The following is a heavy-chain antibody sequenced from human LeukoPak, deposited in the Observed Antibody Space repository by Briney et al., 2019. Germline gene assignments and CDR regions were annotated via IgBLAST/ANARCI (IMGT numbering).Heavy chain of an antibody. CDR3: ARDQYSSSWYGGGDAFDI. J-gene: IGHJ3*02. Sequence: SVKVSCKASGGTFSSYAISWVRQAPGQGLEWMGGIIPIFGTANYAQKFQGGVTITADESTSTAYMELSSLRSEDTAVYYCARDQYSSSWYGGGDAFDIWGQGTMVTVSS. CDR2: IIPIFGTA. CDR1: GGTFSSYA. D-gene: IGHD6-13*01. V-gene: IGHV1-69*13.